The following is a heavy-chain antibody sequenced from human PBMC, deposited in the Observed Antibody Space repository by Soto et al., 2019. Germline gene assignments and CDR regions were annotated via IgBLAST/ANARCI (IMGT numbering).Heavy chain of an antibody. D-gene: IGHD6-13*01. J-gene: IGHJ6*02. CDR1: GGTFSSYA. Sequence: GASVKVSCKASGGTFSSYAISWVRQAPGQGLEWMGGIIPIFGTANYAQKFQGRVTITADESTSTAYMELSSLSSEDTAVYYCARQPSSKAPRGYYYYGMDVWGQGTTVTVSS. V-gene: IGHV1-69*13. CDR2: IIPIFGTA. CDR3: ARQPSSKAPRGYYYYGMDV.